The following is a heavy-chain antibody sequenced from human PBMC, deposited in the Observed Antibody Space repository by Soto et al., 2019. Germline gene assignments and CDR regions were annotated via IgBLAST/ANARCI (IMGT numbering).Heavy chain of an antibody. D-gene: IGHD1-26*01. CDR1: GFNFSVSS. CDR2: IRSKAKDYAT. Sequence: EVQLVESGGGLVQPVGSVKLSCAASGFNFSVSSMHWVRQASGKGLEWVGRIRSKAKDYATAYAESVKGRFAISRDDLKNTMYLQMSSLRTEDTAMYYCAIEGAGFGQWGQGTLVTVSS. CDR3: AIEGAGFGQ. J-gene: IGHJ4*02. V-gene: IGHV3-73*01.